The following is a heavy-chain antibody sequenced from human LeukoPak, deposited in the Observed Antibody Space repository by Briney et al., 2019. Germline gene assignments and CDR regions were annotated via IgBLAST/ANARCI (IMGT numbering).Heavy chain of an antibody. V-gene: IGHV4-59*01. Sequence: SETLSLTCTVSGGSISSYYWSWIRQPPGEGLEWIGYIYYSGSTNYNPSLKSRVTISVDTSKNQFSLKLSSVTAADTAVYYCARLAGYCSGGSCYSFSPWGQGTLVTVSP. CDR1: GGSISSYY. D-gene: IGHD2-15*01. J-gene: IGHJ5*02. CDR2: IYYSGST. CDR3: ARLAGYCSGGSCYSFSP.